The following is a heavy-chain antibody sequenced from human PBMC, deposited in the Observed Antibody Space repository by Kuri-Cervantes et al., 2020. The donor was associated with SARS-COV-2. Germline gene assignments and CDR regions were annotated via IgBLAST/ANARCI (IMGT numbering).Heavy chain of an antibody. CDR2: IRYDGSNK. CDR1: GFTFSSYG. V-gene: IGHV3-30*02. Sequence: GGSLRLSCAASGFTFSSYGMHWVRQAPGKGLEWVAFIRYDGSNKYYADSVKGRFTISRDNSKNTLYLQMNSLRAEDTAVYYCARVSWGEWELRGHDAFDIWGQGTMVTVSS. CDR3: ARVSWGEWELRGHDAFDI. J-gene: IGHJ3*02. D-gene: IGHD1-26*01.